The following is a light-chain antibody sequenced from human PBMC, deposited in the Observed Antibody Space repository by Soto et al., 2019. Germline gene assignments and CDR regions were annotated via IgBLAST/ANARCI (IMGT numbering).Light chain of an antibody. CDR2: DVS. CDR1: SSDVGGYNY. V-gene: IGLV2-14*01. J-gene: IGLJ2*01. CDR3: SSYTSSTTLMV. Sequence: QSALTQPASVSGSPGQSITISCTGTSSDVGGYNYVSWYQQHPGKAPKVMIYDVSNRPSGVSNRFSDSKSGNTTSLTISGLQAEDEADYYCSSYTSSTTLMVFGGGTKVTVL.